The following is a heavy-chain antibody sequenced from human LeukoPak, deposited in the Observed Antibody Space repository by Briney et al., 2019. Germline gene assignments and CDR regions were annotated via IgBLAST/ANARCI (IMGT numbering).Heavy chain of an antibody. D-gene: IGHD3-22*01. CDR1: GFTFSSYG. Sequence: GGSLRLSXAASGFTFSSYGMHWVRQAPGKGMEWVAFIRYDGSNKYYADSVKGRFTISRDNSKNTLYLQMNSLRAEDTAVYYCAKDRGDYYDIWGQGTLVTVSS. CDR3: AKDRGDYYDI. J-gene: IGHJ4*02. CDR2: IRYDGSNK. V-gene: IGHV3-30*02.